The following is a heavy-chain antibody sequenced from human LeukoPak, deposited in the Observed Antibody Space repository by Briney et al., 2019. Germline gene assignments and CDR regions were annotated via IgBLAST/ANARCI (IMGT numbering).Heavy chain of an antibody. J-gene: IGHJ4*02. D-gene: IGHD6-13*01. Sequence: PSETLSLACTVSGGSISSGGYYWSWIRQHPGKGLEWIGYIYYSGSTYYNPSLKSRVTISVDTSKNQFSLKLSSVTAADTAVYYCARFLQAAAAHTFDYWGQGTLVTVSS. CDR1: GGSISSGGYY. CDR3: ARFLQAAAAHTFDY. V-gene: IGHV4-31*03. CDR2: IYYSGST.